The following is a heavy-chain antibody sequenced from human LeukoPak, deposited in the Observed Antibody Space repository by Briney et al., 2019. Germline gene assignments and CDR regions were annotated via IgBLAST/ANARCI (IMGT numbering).Heavy chain of an antibody. J-gene: IGHJ4*02. D-gene: IGHD3-9*01. CDR3: AKDRDVFDWLLNFDY. CDR1: GFTFSSYA. V-gene: IGHV3-23*01. CDR2: ISGSGGST. Sequence: GGSLRLXCAASGFTFSSYAMSWVRQAPGKELEWVSAISGSGGSTYYADSVKGRFTISRDNSKNTLYLQMNSLRAEDTAVYYCAKDRDVFDWLLNFDYWGQGTLVTVSS.